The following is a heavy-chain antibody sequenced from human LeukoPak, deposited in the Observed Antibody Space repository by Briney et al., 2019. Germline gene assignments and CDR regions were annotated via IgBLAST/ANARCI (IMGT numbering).Heavy chain of an antibody. CDR1: GFTSSSYA. V-gene: IGHV3-23*01. Sequence: GSLRLSCAASGFTSSSYAMSWVRQAPGKGLEWVSAITGSGASTYYADSVKGRFTISRDNSKNTLYLQMNSLRAEDMAVYYCAKGGCTSTSCYDTYYYGMDVWGQGTTITVSS. CDR3: AKGGCTSTSCYDTYYYGMDV. CDR2: ITGSGAST. J-gene: IGHJ6*02. D-gene: IGHD2-2*01.